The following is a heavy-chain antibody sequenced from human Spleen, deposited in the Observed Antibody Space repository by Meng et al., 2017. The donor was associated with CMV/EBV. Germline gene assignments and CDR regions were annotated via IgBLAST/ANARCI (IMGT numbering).Heavy chain of an antibody. Sequence: GESLKISCAASAFTFSSYAMSWVRQAPGKGLEWVSTISGSDYTTYYADSVKGRFTISRDNSKNTLYLQMNSLRAEDTAVYYCVTIYAVAAMDVWGQGTTVTVSS. D-gene: IGHD2-15*01. J-gene: IGHJ6*02. CDR2: ISGSDYTT. CDR3: VTIYAVAAMDV. V-gene: IGHV3-23*01. CDR1: AFTFSSYA.